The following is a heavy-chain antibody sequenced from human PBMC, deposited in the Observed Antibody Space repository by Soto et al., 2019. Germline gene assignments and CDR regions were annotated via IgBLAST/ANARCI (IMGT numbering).Heavy chain of an antibody. Sequence: QVQLVESGGGVVQPGRSLRLSCAASGFTFSNFGMHWVRQAPGKGLEWVAAISADGSDKYFSGSVKGRFTISRDNSNNTLFLQMNSLRLEDTAVYYCVKGSDVARQELDYWGQGTLVTVSS. CDR2: ISADGSDK. CDR3: VKGSDVARQELDY. V-gene: IGHV3-30*18. D-gene: IGHD3-3*01. J-gene: IGHJ4*02. CDR1: GFTFSNFG.